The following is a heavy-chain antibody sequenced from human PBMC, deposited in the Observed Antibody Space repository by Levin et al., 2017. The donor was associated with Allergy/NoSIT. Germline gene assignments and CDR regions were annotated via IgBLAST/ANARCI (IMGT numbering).Heavy chain of an antibody. Sequence: LSLTCAASGFTFSSYGMHWVRQAPGKGLEWVSVISYDASNEYYADSVKGRFTISRDNSKNTLYLQMNSLRAEDSAVYYCAKDLTNTGYCSGGSCYRLDYWGQGNLVTVSS. D-gene: IGHD2-15*01. V-gene: IGHV3-30*18. CDR1: GFTFSSYG. J-gene: IGHJ4*02. CDR3: AKDLTNTGYCSGGSCYRLDY. CDR2: ISYDASNE.